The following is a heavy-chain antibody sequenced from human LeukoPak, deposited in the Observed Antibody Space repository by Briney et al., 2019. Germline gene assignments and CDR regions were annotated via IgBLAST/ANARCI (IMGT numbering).Heavy chain of an antibody. J-gene: IGHJ4*02. V-gene: IGHV4-4*07. D-gene: IGHD4-11*01. CDR1: GGSISSYY. CDR3: ARQYDY. CDR2: IYSSGST. Sequence: SETLSLTCTLSGGSISSYYWSWIRQPAGTGLEWIGRIYSSGSTNYHPSLKSRVTMSVDTSKNQFSLKLSSVTAADTAVYYCARQYDYWGQGTMVTVSS.